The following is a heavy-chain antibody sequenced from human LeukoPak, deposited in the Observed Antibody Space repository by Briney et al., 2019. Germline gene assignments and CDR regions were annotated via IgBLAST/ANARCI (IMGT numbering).Heavy chain of an antibody. D-gene: IGHD3-22*01. V-gene: IGHV4-4*07. Sequence: SETLSLTCTVSGGSISSYYWSWIRQPAGKGLEWIGRIYTSGSTNYNPPLKSRVTMSVDTSKNQFSLKLSSVTAADTAVYYCARDTYYYDSSGYEKWNYFDYWGQGTLVTVSS. J-gene: IGHJ4*02. CDR2: IYTSGST. CDR3: ARDTYYYDSSGYEKWNYFDY. CDR1: GGSISSYY.